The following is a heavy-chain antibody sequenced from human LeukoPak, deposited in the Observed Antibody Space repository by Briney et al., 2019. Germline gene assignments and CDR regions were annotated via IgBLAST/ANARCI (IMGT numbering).Heavy chain of an antibody. CDR2: FDPEDGET. J-gene: IGHJ4*02. CDR3: AGSGDIVATKSFDY. D-gene: IGHD5-12*01. CDR1: GYTLTELS. V-gene: IGHV1-24*01. Sequence: GASVKVSCKVSGYTLTELSMHWVRQAPGKGLEWMGGFDPEDGETIYAQKFQGRVTMTEDTSTDTAYMELSSLRSEDTAVYYCAGSGDIVATKSFDYWGQGTLVTVSS.